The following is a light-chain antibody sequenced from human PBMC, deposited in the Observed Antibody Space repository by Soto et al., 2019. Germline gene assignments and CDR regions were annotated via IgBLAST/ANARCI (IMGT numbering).Light chain of an antibody. CDR1: QSVSSSY. V-gene: IGKV3-20*01. CDR3: QQYCSSRT. Sequence: EIVLTQSPGTLSLSPGETATLSCRASQSVSSSYLAWYQQKPGQAPRLLIYGAPSRATGIPDRFSGSGYGTEFTLHISRREPEDFAVYYCQQYCSSRTFGQGTNVEIK. J-gene: IGKJ1*01. CDR2: GAP.